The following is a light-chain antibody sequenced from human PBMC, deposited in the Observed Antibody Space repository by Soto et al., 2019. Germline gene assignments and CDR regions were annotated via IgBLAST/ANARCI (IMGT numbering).Light chain of an antibody. J-gene: IGKJ1*01. CDR3: QQYFGSSWT. Sequence: EIVLTQSPGTLSSSPGERATLSRRASQSIDNRYLAWYQHKPGQAPRLLIYATSSRATGIPDRFVGSWSGTDFTLTINRLEPEDFAVYYCQQYFGSSWTFGQGTKVDIK. CDR2: ATS. CDR1: QSIDNRY. V-gene: IGKV3-20*01.